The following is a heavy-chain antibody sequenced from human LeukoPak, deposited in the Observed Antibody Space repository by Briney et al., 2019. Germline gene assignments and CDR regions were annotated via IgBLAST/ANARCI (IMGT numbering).Heavy chain of an antibody. J-gene: IGHJ2*01. Sequence: GGSLRLSCEASEFIFSKYWMSWVRQAPGKGLEWVSDISERGGSTYYADSVKGRFTISRDDSKNTLSLQMNSLRAEDTAVYYCAKAGQDYWYFDLWGRGTLVTVSS. CDR2: ISERGGST. CDR1: EFIFSKYW. V-gene: IGHV3-23*01. CDR3: AKAGQDYWYFDL.